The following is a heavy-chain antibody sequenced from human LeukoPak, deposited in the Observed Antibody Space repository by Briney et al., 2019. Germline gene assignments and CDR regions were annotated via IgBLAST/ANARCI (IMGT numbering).Heavy chain of an antibody. D-gene: IGHD1-7*01. J-gene: IGHJ5*02. V-gene: IGHV1-69*04. CDR3: ARAAGSTGTSGWFDP. CDR1: GGTFSSYA. CDR2: IIPILGIA. Sequence: SVKVSCKASGGTFSSYAISWVRQAPGQGLEWMGRIIPILGIANYAQKFQGRVTITADKSTSTAYMELSSLRSEDRAVYYCARAAGSTGTSGWFDPWGQGTLVTVSS.